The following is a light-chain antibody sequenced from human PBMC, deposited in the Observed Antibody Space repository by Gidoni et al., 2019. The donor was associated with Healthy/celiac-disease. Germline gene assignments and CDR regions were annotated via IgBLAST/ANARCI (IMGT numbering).Light chain of an antibody. CDR3: QHYGSSPLT. CDR1: PSVSSSY. V-gene: IGKV3-20*01. Sequence: EIVLTQSPGTLSLSPGERATLYCRASPSVSSSYLAWYQQKPGQAPRLLIYGASSRATGIPDRFSGSGSGTDFTLTISRLEPEDFAVYYCQHYGSSPLTFGGGTKVEIK. CDR2: GAS. J-gene: IGKJ4*01.